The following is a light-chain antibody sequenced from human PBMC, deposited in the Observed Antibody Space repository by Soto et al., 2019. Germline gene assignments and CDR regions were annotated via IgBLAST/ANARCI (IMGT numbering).Light chain of an antibody. J-gene: IGLJ3*02. V-gene: IGLV2-14*01. Sequence: QSALTQPASVSGSPGQSITISCTGTSSDVGGYNYVSWYQQHPGKAPKLMIYEVSNRPSGVSNRFSGSKSGNTASLTISGLQAEDEGDYYCSSYTSSSTWVFGGVTQLTVL. CDR3: SSYTSSSTWV. CDR2: EVS. CDR1: SSDVGGYNY.